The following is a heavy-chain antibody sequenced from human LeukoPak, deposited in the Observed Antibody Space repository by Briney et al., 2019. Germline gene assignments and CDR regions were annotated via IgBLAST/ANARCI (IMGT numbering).Heavy chain of an antibody. V-gene: IGHV4-61*02. CDR3: ARDLGSYLDY. Sequence: SQTPSLTCTVSGGSISSGSYYWSWIRQPAGKGLVWIGRIYTSGSTNYNPSLKSRVTISVDTSKNQFSLKLSSVTAADTAVYYCARDLGSYLDYWGQGTLVTVSS. CDR2: IYTSGST. J-gene: IGHJ4*02. CDR1: GGSISSGSYY.